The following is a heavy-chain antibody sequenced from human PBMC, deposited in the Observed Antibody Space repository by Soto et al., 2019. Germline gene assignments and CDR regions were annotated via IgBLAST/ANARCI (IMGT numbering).Heavy chain of an antibody. CDR1: GFTFSSYA. CDR3: TKVDPPHSTEDAFDI. J-gene: IGHJ3*02. CDR2: ISGSGGST. V-gene: IGHV3-23*01. Sequence: GGSLRLSCAASGFTFSSYAMSWVRQAPGKGLELVSAISGSGGSTYYADSVKGRFTISRDNSKNTLYLQMNSQRAEDTAVYYCTKVDPPHSTEDAFDIWGQGTLVTVSS. D-gene: IGHD4-4*01.